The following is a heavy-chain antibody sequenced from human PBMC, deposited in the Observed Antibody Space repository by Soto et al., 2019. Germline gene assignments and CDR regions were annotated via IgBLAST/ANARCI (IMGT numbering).Heavy chain of an antibody. Sequence: EVQLVESGGGLVQPGGSLRLSCAASGFTFSSYWMHWVLQAPGKGLVWVSRINSDGSSTSYADSVKGRFTISRDHAKKTLYLQMNSLRAEATAVYYCARSHGDYVHPTWGFDYWGQGTLVTVSS. CDR2: INSDGSST. CDR3: ARSHGDYVHPTWGFDY. J-gene: IGHJ4*02. CDR1: GFTFSSYW. V-gene: IGHV3-74*01. D-gene: IGHD4-17*01.